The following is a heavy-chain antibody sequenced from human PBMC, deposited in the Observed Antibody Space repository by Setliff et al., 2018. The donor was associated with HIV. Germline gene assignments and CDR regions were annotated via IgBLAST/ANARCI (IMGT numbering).Heavy chain of an antibody. CDR1: GGSISSDNW. CDR3: ARDPKYYYRYFQY. V-gene: IGHV4-4*02. D-gene: IGHD1-26*01. J-gene: IGHJ1*01. CDR2: IYHSEYT. Sequence: SETLSLTCAVSGGSISSDNWWTWVRQASGKGLEWIGEIYHSEYTNYNPSLKSRVSMSVDKSKNQFSVKLSSVTAADTAVYYCARDPKYYYRYFQYWGPGTLVTVSS.